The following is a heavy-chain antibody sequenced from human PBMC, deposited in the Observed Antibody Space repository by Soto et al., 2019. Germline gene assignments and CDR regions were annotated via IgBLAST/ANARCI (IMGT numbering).Heavy chain of an antibody. J-gene: IGHJ6*02. CDR1: GFTFVNAY. CDR3: TTALGIYGMDV. Sequence: ERQLVQSGGGLVNPGGSHRLSCATSGFTFVNAYMTWVRQAPGKGLEWVGRIKSKADGETKDYAAPVKGRFTISRDDSKATMYLLMNSLKTEDTGVYYCTTALGIYGMDVWGQGTTVTVSS. D-gene: IGHD1-26*01. CDR2: IKSKADGETK. V-gene: IGHV3-15*05.